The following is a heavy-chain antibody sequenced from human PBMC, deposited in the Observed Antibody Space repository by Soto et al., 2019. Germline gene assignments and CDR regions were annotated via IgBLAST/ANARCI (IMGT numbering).Heavy chain of an antibody. CDR3: AKDMGGYSGYVTSGSDY. V-gene: IGHV3-9*01. CDR1: GFTFDDYA. Sequence: EVQLVESGGGLVQPGRSLRLSCAASGFTFDDYAMHWVRQAPGKGLEWVSGISWNSGSIGYADSVKGRFTISRDNAKNSLYLQMNSLRAEGTALYYCAKDMGGYSGYVTSGSDYWGQGTLVTVSS. D-gene: IGHD5-12*01. CDR2: ISWNSGSI. J-gene: IGHJ4*02.